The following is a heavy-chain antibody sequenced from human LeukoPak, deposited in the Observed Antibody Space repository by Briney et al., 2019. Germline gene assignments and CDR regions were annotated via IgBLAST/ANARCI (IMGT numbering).Heavy chain of an antibody. D-gene: IGHD3-22*01. J-gene: IGHJ4*02. CDR1: GFTFSSYS. CDR2: ISSSGSFI. V-gene: IGHV3-21*01. Sequence: PGGSLRLSCAASGFTFSSYSMSWVRQAPGKGLEWVSSISSSGSFINYADSMKGRFTISRDNARNSLYLQMNSLRTEDTAVYYCARVSNSYDGSGFFDYWGQGTLVTVSS. CDR3: ARVSNSYDGSGFFDY.